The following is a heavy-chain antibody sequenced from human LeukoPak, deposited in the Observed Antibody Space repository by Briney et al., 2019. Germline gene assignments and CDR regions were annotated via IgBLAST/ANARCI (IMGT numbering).Heavy chain of an antibody. J-gene: IGHJ4*02. Sequence: GGSMRLSCAASGFTFSIYAMSWVRQAPGKGLEWVSAISGSGGTAYYADSVKGRFTISRDNSKNTLYLQMNSLRAGDTAVYYCAKKGYYDGSGYYMYYFDHWGRGTLVTVSS. CDR3: AKKGYYDGSGYYMYYFDH. D-gene: IGHD3-22*01. V-gene: IGHV3-23*01. CDR1: GFTFSIYA. CDR2: ISGSGGTA.